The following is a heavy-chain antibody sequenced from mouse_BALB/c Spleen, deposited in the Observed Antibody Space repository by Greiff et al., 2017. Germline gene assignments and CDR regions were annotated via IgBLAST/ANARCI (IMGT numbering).Heavy chain of an antibody. D-gene: IGHD2-1*01. CDR2: IDPANGNT. Sequence: DVQLQESGAELVKPGASVKLSCTASGFNIKDTYMHWVKQRPEQGLEWIGRIDPANGNTKYDPKFQGKATITADTSSNTAYLQLSSLTSEDTAVYDCARYGNYGGDAMDYWGQGTSVTVSS. J-gene: IGHJ4*01. CDR3: ARYGNYGGDAMDY. V-gene: IGHV14-3*02. CDR1: GFNIKDTY.